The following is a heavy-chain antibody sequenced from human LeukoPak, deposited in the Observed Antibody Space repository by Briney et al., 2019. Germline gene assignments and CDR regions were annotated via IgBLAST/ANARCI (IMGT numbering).Heavy chain of an antibody. CDR1: GGSISSYY. J-gene: IGHJ3*02. D-gene: IGHD1-20*01. Sequence: PSETLSLTCTVSGGSISSYYWSWIRQPPGKGLEWIGYIYYSGSTNYNPSLKSRVTISVDTSKNQFSLKLSSVTAADTAVYYCARVNWNARAFDIRGQGTMVTVSS. CDR2: IYYSGST. CDR3: ARVNWNARAFDI. V-gene: IGHV4-59*01.